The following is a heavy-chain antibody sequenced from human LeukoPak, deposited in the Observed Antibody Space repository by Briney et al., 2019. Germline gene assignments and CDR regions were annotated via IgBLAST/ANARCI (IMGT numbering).Heavy chain of an antibody. J-gene: IGHJ3*02. D-gene: IGHD3-22*01. CDR1: GFTVSSNY. V-gene: IGHV3-53*01. Sequence: PGGSLRLSCAASGFTVSSNYMSWVRQAPGKGLEGVSVIYSGGSTYYADSVKGRFTISRENSKNPLYLQMNSLRAEDTAVYYCARVPMIDAFDIWGQGTMVTVSS. CDR3: ARVPMIDAFDI. CDR2: IYSGGST.